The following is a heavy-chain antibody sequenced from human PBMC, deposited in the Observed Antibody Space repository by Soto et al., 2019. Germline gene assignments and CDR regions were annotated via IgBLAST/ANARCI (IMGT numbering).Heavy chain of an antibody. CDR2: INPANGDT. CDR3: ARGPSCGCSDF. CDR1: GYTFTTIF. J-gene: IGHJ4*02. D-gene: IGHD3-10*02. Sequence: ASVKVSCKTSGYTFTTIFLHWMRQAPGQRLEWMGWINPANGDTMYSQKFLGRVSNTRDTSATTAYMELTSLTSEDTAVYYCARGPSCGCSDFWGQGTVVTVSS. V-gene: IGHV1-3*01.